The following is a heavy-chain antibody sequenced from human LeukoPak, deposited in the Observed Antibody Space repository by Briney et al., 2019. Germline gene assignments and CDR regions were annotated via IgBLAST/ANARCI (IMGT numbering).Heavy chain of an antibody. CDR1: GFTFSIYA. CDR3: AKGGGIAAPGGDFDY. D-gene: IGHD6-13*01. V-gene: IGHV3-23*01. Sequence: PGGSLRLSCAASGFTFSIYAMSWVRQAPGKGPEWVSGISASSSSTYFSGSVKGRFTISRDNSKNTLSLQMNSLRAEDTAAYYCAKGGGIAAPGGDFDYWGQGTLVTVSS. CDR2: ISASSSST. J-gene: IGHJ4*02.